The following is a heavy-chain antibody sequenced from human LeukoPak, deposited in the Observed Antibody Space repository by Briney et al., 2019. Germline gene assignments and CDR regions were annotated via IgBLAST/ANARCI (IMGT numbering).Heavy chain of an antibody. CDR3: ARETNYDILCPPWFDP. Sequence: GASVKVSCKASGYTFTGYYMHWVRQAPGQGLEWMGWMNPNSGNTGYAQKFQGRVTITRNTSISTAYMELSSLRSEDTAVYYCARETNYDILCPPWFDPWGQGTLVTVSS. J-gene: IGHJ5*02. D-gene: IGHD3-9*01. V-gene: IGHV1-8*02. CDR2: MNPNSGNT. CDR1: GYTFTGYY.